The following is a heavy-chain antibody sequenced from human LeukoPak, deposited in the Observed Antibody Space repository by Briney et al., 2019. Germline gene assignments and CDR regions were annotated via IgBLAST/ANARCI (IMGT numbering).Heavy chain of an antibody. CDR3: ARANRIVGAGGGDY. CDR2: ISGSGGST. CDR1: GFTFNNYA. Sequence: PGGSLRLSCAASGFTFNNYAMNWVRQAPGKGLEWVSAISGSGGSTSYADSVRGRFTISRDNAKNSLYLQMNSLRAEDTAVYYCARANRIVGAGGGDYWGQGTLVIVSS. V-gene: IGHV3-23*01. J-gene: IGHJ4*02. D-gene: IGHD1-26*01.